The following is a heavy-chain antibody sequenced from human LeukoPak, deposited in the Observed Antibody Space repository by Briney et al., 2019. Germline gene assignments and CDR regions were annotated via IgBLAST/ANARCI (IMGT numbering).Heavy chain of an antibody. CDR2: INHSGST. Sequence: SETLSLTCAVYGGSFSGYYWSWIRQPPGKGLEWIGEINHSGSTNYNPSLKSRVTISVDTSKNQFSLKLSSVTAADTAVYYCARGAGRITMIRHRNYFDYWGQGTLVTVSS. CDR3: ARGAGRITMIRHRNYFDY. CDR1: GGSFSGYY. J-gene: IGHJ4*02. D-gene: IGHD3-22*01. V-gene: IGHV4-34*01.